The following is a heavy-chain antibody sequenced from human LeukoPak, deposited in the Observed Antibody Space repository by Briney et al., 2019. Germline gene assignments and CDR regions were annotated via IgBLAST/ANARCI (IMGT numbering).Heavy chain of an antibody. V-gene: IGHV3-23*01. CDR2: ISSSGDIT. CDR1: GFTFSNYA. Sequence: GGSLRLSCAASGFTFSNYALNWVRQAPGAGLEWVSSISSSGDITYYADAVKGRFTISRDNSKNTLYLQMNSLRAEDTAVYYCARVAPPGKPFPDYWGQGTLVTVSS. CDR3: ARVAPPGKPFPDY. J-gene: IGHJ4*02. D-gene: IGHD1-1*01.